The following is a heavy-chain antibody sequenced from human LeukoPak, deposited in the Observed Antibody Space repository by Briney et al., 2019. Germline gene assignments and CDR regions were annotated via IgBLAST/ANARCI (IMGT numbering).Heavy chain of an antibody. V-gene: IGHV4-30-2*01. D-gene: IGHD3-10*01. CDR2: IFHSGHS. Sequence: SQTLSLTCAVSGDSISSGDYSWSWIRQPSGKGLEWIGYIFHSGHSFYNPSLKGRITISVDKSKNQFSLRLTSVTAADTAVYYCARELWFVNAPGSWFDPWGQGTLVTVSS. CDR1: GDSISSGDYS. CDR3: ARELWFVNAPGSWFDP. J-gene: IGHJ5*02.